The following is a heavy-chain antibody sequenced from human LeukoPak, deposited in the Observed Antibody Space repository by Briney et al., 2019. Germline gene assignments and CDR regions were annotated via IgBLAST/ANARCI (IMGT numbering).Heavy chain of an antibody. CDR3: AKSGPEYSSADY. CDR1: GLTFSSYW. D-gene: IGHD6-6*01. CDR2: INRDGSEK. V-gene: IGHV3-7*05. Sequence: PGGSLRLSCAASGLTFSSYWMTCVRQAPGKGLEWVANINRDGSEKYYVDSVKGRFTFSRDNAKNSVSLQMNSLRAEDTAVYYCAKSGPEYSSADYWGQGTLVTVSS. J-gene: IGHJ4*02.